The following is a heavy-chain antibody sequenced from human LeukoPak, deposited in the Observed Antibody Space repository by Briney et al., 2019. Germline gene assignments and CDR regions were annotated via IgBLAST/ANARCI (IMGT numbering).Heavy chain of an antibody. V-gene: IGHV3-23*01. Sequence: GGSLRLSCAASGFPFNNYAMNWVRQAPGKGLEWVSAISGSGGGTYYADSVKGRFTISRDNSRNTVFLQMGSLRADDTAVYYCAKDSADWFGYSDYQSYWYFDLWGRGTLVTVSS. J-gene: IGHJ2*01. CDR1: GFPFNNYA. D-gene: IGHD4-11*01. CDR2: ISGSGGGT. CDR3: AKDSADWFGYSDYQSYWYFDL.